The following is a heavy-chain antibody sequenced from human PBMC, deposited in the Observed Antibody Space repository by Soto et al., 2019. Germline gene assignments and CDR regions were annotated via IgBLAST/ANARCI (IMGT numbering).Heavy chain of an antibody. V-gene: IGHV5-51*01. CDR1: GYSFTSYW. CDR2: IYPGDSDT. D-gene: IGHD2-15*01. Sequence: GESLKISCKGSGYSFTSYWIGWVRQMPGKGLEWMGIIYPGDSDTRYSPSFQGQVTISADKSISTAYLKWSSLKASDTAMYYCARSRSLRYCSGGSCYLDYYYYGMDVWGQGTTVTVSS. J-gene: IGHJ6*02. CDR3: ARSRSLRYCSGGSCYLDYYYYGMDV.